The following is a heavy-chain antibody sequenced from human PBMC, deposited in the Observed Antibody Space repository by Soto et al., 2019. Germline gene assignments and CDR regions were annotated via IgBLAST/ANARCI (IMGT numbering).Heavy chain of an antibody. CDR1: GGTFASYG. Sequence: QPGPPKRVWKGAAGGTFASYGVSWVRQAPGKGLEWVSAISGSGGSTSYADSVKGRFTISRNNSKKTVYLQMNSLRAEATAVYDRAKDHSWCPGPLVTVS. CDR2: ISGSGGST. V-gene: IGHV3-23*01. J-gene: IGHJ5*01. CDR3: AKDHS.